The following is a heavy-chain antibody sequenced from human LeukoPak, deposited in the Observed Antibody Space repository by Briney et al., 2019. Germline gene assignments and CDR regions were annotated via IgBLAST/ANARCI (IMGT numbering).Heavy chain of an antibody. CDR2: INPNSGGT. CDR3: VFSSGWYGSVY. V-gene: IGHV1-2*02. J-gene: IGHJ4*02. Sequence: ASVKVSCKASGYTFTGYYMHWMRQAPGQGLEWMGWINPNSGGTNYAQKFQGRVTMTRDTSISTAYMELSRLRSDDTAVYYCVFSSGWYGSVYWGQGTLVTVSS. CDR1: GYTFTGYY. D-gene: IGHD6-19*01.